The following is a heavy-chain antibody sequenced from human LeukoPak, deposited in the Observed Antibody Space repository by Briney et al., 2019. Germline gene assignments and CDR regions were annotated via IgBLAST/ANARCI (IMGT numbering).Heavy chain of an antibody. CDR1: GFTFSRYS. D-gene: IGHD5-18*01. Sequence: GGSLRLSCAASGFTFSRYSMNWVRQAPGKGLEWVANIKNDGTVKNYVDSVKGRFTISRDNAKNSLYLQMNSLRAEDTGVYYCAKDSYSKGDYWGQGVLVTVSS. CDR2: IKNDGTVK. CDR3: AKDSYSKGDY. J-gene: IGHJ4*02. V-gene: IGHV3-7*01.